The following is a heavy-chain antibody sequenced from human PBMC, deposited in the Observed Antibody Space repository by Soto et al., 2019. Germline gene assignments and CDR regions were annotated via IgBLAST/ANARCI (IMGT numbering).Heavy chain of an antibody. J-gene: IGHJ6*02. Sequence: GGSLRLSCAASGFTFSSYAMSWVRQAPGKGLEWVSAISGSGGSTYYADSVKGRFTISRDNSKNTLYLQMNSLRAEDTAVYYCAKADYDFWSGYPPTFGMDVWGQGTTVTVSS. CDR2: ISGSGGST. CDR3: AKADYDFWSGYPPTFGMDV. D-gene: IGHD3-3*01. V-gene: IGHV3-23*01. CDR1: GFTFSSYA.